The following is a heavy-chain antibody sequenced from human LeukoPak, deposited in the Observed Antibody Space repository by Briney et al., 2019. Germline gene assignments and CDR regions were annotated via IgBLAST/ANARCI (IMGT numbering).Heavy chain of an antibody. CDR2: INPDTGGT. Sequence: ASVKVSCKASGYSFTIYYLHWLRQAPGQGLEWMGWINPDTGGTFYAQKFKGRVTISRDTSISTAYMELSRLRSDDTAVYYCARESLDDYVWGSYRYTLDAFDIWGQGTMVTVSS. CDR3: ARESLDDYVWGSYRYTLDAFDI. CDR1: GYSFTIYY. J-gene: IGHJ3*02. V-gene: IGHV1-2*02. D-gene: IGHD3-16*02.